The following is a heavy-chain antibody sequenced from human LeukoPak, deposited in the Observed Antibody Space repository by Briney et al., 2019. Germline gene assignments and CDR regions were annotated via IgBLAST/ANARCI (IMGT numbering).Heavy chain of an antibody. CDR3: ASGAYSSGVDY. Sequence: KPSETLSLTCTVSGGSISSYYWSWIRQPPGKGLEWIGYIYHSGSTYYNPSLKSRVTISVDRSKNQFSLKLSSVTAADTAVYYCASGAYSSGVDYWGQGTLVTVSS. V-gene: IGHV4-59*12. D-gene: IGHD6-19*01. J-gene: IGHJ4*02. CDR1: GGSISSYY. CDR2: IYHSGST.